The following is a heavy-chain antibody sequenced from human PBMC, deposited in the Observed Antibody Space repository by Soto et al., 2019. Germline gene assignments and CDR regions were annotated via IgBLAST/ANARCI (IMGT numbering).Heavy chain of an antibody. CDR2: IWYDGSNK. CDR3: ATEWGFESGASVEIDY. D-gene: IGHD2-15*01. V-gene: IGHV3-33*01. Sequence: QVQLVESGGGVVQPGRSLRLSCEASGFTFRSYGMHWVRQAPGKGLEWVAVIWYDGSNKYYADSVKGRFTISRDNSKNTLYLQMNSLRAEDTAVYYCATEWGFESGASVEIDYWGQGTLVTVSS. CDR1: GFTFRSYG. J-gene: IGHJ4*02.